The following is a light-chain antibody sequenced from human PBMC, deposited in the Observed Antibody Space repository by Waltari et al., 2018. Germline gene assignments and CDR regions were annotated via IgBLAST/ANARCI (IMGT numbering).Light chain of an antibody. CDR3: SSYMDTTALEL. CDR2: DVT. CDR1: SSDIGSYNY. Sequence: QSALTQPASVSGSPGQSIPISCTGTSSDIGSYNYVSWYQQHPGKAPKLIIFDVTNRPSGVSNRFSGSKSGNTASLIISGLQGEDEADYYCSSYMDTTALELFGGGTSLTVL. V-gene: IGLV2-14*03. J-gene: IGLJ2*01.